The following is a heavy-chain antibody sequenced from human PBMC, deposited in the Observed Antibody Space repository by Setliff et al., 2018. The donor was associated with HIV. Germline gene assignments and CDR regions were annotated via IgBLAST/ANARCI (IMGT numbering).Heavy chain of an antibody. V-gene: IGHV3-74*01. J-gene: IGHJ6*02. D-gene: IGHD2-8*01. CDR1: GFKFNDAW. CDR3: ARPYTVWVYGMDV. CDR2: INADGRIT. Sequence: PGGSLRLSCAASGFKFNDAWMNWVRQVPGKGLEWVSRINADGRITDYAYSVKGRFTISRDNAKNTLYMQMNSLRAEDTAVYYCARPYTVWVYGMDVWGQGTTVTVSS.